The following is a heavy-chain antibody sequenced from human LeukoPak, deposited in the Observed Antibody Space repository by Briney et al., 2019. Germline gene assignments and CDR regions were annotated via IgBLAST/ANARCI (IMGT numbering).Heavy chain of an antibody. J-gene: IGHJ6*03. D-gene: IGHD2-15*01. CDR2: INHSGST. Sequence: PSETLSLTCAVYGGSFSGYYWSWIRQPPGKGLEWIGEINHSGSTNYNPSLKSRVTISVDTSKSQFSLKLSSVTAADTAVYYCARLPNCSGGSCYPRYYYYYYYMDVWGKGTTVTISS. V-gene: IGHV4-34*01. CDR1: GGSFSGYY. CDR3: ARLPNCSGGSCYPRYYYYYYYMDV.